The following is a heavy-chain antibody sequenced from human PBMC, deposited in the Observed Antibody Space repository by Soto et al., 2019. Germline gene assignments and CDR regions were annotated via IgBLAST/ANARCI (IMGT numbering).Heavy chain of an antibody. CDR3: ARPLWRDDYNWGYFDL. J-gene: IGHJ2*01. V-gene: IGHV3-30-3*01. Sequence: QVQLVESGGGVVQPGRSPRLSCAASGFTFSSYAMHWVRQVPGKGLEWVAVISYDGSNKYYADSVKGRFTISRDNSKNTLYLQMNSLRAEDTAVYYCARPLWRDDYNWGYFDLWGRGTLVTVSS. CDR2: ISYDGSNK. CDR1: GFTFSSYA. D-gene: IGHD4-4*01.